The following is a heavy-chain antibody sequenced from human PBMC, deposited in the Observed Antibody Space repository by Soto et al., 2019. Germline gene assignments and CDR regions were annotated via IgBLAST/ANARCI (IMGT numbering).Heavy chain of an antibody. CDR1: GFTFSKAY. Sequence: EVQLVESGGGLVKPGGSLRLSCTASGFTFSKAYMNWVRQAPGQGLEWVGQIDSKIDADKTDLAAPVKGSFTLSRDDSKNTVYLPMNGLEIEDTAMYYCVTRFTAVATARFDYWGQGNLVTVSS. CDR3: VTRFTAVATARFDY. V-gene: IGHV3-15*04. D-gene: IGHD4-17*01. CDR2: IDSKIDADKT. J-gene: IGHJ4*02.